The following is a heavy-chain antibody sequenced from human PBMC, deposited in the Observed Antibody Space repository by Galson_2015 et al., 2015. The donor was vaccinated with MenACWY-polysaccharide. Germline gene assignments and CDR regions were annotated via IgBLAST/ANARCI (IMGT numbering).Heavy chain of an antibody. CDR3: AREPTFGGSFGWFDP. Sequence: TCIVSGGSVSSGTSYWIWLRQPPGKGLEWIGYMSYSGRGNSNPSLRSRVTVSLDTSKNQFFLRLASVTAADTAMYYCAREPTFGGSFGWFDPWGQGTLVTVSS. CDR2: MSYSGRG. CDR1: GGSVSSGTSY. D-gene: IGHD1-26*01. V-gene: IGHV4-61*01. J-gene: IGHJ5*02.